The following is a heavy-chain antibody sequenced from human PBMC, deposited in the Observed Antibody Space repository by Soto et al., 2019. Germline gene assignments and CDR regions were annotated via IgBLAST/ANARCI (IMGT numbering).Heavy chain of an antibody. CDR1: GYTFTSYD. Sequence: ASVKVSCKASGYTFTSYDINWVRQATGQGLEWMGWMNPNSGNTGYAQKFQGRVTMTRNTSISTAYMELSSLRSEDTAVYYCARGRRVYSSGWYWFDPWGQGTLVTVYS. CDR3: ARGRRVYSSGWYWFDP. D-gene: IGHD6-19*01. J-gene: IGHJ5*02. V-gene: IGHV1-8*01. CDR2: MNPNSGNT.